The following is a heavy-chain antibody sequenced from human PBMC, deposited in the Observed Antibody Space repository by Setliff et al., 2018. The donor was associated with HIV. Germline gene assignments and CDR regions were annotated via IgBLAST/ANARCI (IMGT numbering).Heavy chain of an antibody. CDR3: ARDRYSGSSTDY. V-gene: IGHV3-23*01. J-gene: IGHJ4*02. CDR1: GFTFSTYA. CDR2: ISAGGGST. Sequence: PGGSLRLSCAVSGFTFSTYAMSWVRQAPGKGLEWVSTISAGGGSTYYADSVKGRFTISRDNSKNTLYLQMNSLRVEDTAVYYCARDRYSGSSTDYWGQGTLVTVSS. D-gene: IGHD1-26*01.